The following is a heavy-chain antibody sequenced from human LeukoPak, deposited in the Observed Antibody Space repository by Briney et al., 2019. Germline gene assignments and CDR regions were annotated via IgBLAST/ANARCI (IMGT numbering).Heavy chain of an antibody. CDR2: IKQDGSEK. Sequence: PGGSLRLSCAASGFTFSSYAMTWVRQAPGKGLEWVANIKQDGSEKNYVDSVKGRFTISRDNAKNSLYLQMNSLRAEDTAVYYCARGAAAGTRAFDIWGQGTMVTVSS. CDR1: GFTFSSYA. V-gene: IGHV3-7*01. CDR3: ARGAAAGTRAFDI. J-gene: IGHJ3*02. D-gene: IGHD6-13*01.